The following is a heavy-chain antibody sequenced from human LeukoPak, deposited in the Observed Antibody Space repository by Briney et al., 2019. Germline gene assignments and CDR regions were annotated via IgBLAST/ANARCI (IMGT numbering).Heavy chain of an antibody. Sequence: PSETLSLTCAVYGGSFSGYYWSWIRQPPGKGLEWVGRIKSKSDGGTTDYAAPVKGRFTISRDDSKNTLFLQVNSLKIEDTAVYYCTTVTLRPVGLWGQGTLVTVSS. J-gene: IGHJ4*02. V-gene: IGHV3-15*05. CDR3: TTVTLRPVGL. D-gene: IGHD3-10*01. CDR1: GGSFSGYY. CDR2: IKSKSDGGTT.